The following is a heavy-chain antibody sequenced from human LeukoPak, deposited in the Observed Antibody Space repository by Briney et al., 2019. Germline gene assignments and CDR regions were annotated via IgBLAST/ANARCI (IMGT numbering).Heavy chain of an antibody. CDR1: GFTFDDHA. CDR3: VKATGSQPRAGAFDF. D-gene: IGHD1-26*01. CDR2: ISWNSGRI. Sequence: GGSLRLSCAASGFTFDDHAMNWVRQAPGKGLEWVAGISWNSGRIGYVHSVKGRFTISRDNTKNSLDLQMSSLRTEDTALYYCVKATGSQPRAGAFDFWGQGTRVTVSP. J-gene: IGHJ3*01. V-gene: IGHV3-9*01.